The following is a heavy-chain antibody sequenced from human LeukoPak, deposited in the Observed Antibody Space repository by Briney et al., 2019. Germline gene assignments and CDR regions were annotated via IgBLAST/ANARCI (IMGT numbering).Heavy chain of an antibody. CDR1: GFIFSNHA. Sequence: GGSLRLSCAASGFIFSNHAMHWVRQAPGKGLEWVSAISGSGDSTHYADSVKGRFTISRDRSKNTLYLQMNSLRAEDTAVYYCAKVQTYYYESSGYYYVPIDFDYWGQGTLVTVSS. V-gene: IGHV3-23*01. J-gene: IGHJ4*02. CDR2: ISGSGDST. D-gene: IGHD3-22*01. CDR3: AKVQTYYYESSGYYYVPIDFDY.